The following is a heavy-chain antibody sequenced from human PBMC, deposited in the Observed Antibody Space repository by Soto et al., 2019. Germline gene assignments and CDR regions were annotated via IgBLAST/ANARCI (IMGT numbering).Heavy chain of an antibody. J-gene: IGHJ4*02. CDR2: ISYDGSNK. CDR1: GFTFSSYA. D-gene: IGHD3-10*01. Sequence: QVQLVESGGGVVQPGRSLRLSCAASGFTFSSYAMHWVRQAPGKGLEWVAVISYDGSNKYYADSVKGRFTISRDNSKNTLYLQMNSLRAEDTAVYYCARDKGEGHIFDYWGQGTLVTVSS. CDR3: ARDKGEGHIFDY. V-gene: IGHV3-30-3*01.